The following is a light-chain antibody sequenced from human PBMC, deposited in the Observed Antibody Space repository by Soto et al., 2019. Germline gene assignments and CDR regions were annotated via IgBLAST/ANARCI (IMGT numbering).Light chain of an antibody. Sequence: DIQLTQSPSFLSASVGDRVTITCRASQGISSYLAWYQQKPGKAPKLLIYAASTLQSGVPSRFSGSGSGTEFTLTSNSRQPEDFATYNCQQLKRTLTFGPGTTVDIK. V-gene: IGKV1-9*01. CDR2: AAS. CDR3: QQLKRTLT. CDR1: QGISSY. J-gene: IGKJ3*01.